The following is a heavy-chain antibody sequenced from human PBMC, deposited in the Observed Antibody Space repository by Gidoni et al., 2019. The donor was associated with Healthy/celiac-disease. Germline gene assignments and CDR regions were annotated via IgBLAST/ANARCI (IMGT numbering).Heavy chain of an antibody. Sequence: QLQLQESGPGLVKPSETLSLTCTVSGGSISSSSYYWGWIRQPPGKGLEWIGSIYYSGSTYYTPSLKSRVTISVDTSKNQFSLKLSSVTAADTAVYYCARQLFVLDWFDPWGQGTLVTVSS. V-gene: IGHV4-39*01. D-gene: IGHD2-21*01. CDR3: ARQLFVLDWFDP. CDR1: GGSISSSSYY. J-gene: IGHJ5*02. CDR2: IYYSGST.